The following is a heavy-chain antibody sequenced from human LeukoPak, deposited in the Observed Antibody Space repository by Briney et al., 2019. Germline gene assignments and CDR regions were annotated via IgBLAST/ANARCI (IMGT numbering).Heavy chain of an antibody. CDR2: ISAYNGNT. J-gene: IGHJ6*03. Sequence: ASVKVSCKASGYTFTSSGINWVRQAPGQGLEWMGWISAYNGNTNYAQKLQGRVTMTTDTSTSTAYMELRSLRSDDTAVFYCARGIAARPDYYYYMDVWGKGTTVTVSS. D-gene: IGHD6-6*01. CDR3: ARGIAARPDYYYYMDV. V-gene: IGHV1-18*01. CDR1: GYTFTSSG.